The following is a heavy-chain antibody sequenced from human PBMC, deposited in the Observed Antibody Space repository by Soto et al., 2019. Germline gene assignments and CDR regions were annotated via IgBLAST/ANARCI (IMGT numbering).Heavy chain of an antibody. D-gene: IGHD3-16*01. CDR2: INPSGGRT. CDR1: GYTFTSYY. CDR3: AKVGGLGQPQDYHYCLDV. J-gene: IGHJ6*02. V-gene: IGHV1-46*01. Sequence: QVQLVQSGAEVKKPGASVKISCKASGYTFTSYYIHWVRQAPGQGLEWMGIINPSGGRTSYAQKFQGRVTMTRDTSTSTVYMELSSLRSEDTAVYYCAKVGGLGQPQDYHYCLDVWGQGTTVTVSS.